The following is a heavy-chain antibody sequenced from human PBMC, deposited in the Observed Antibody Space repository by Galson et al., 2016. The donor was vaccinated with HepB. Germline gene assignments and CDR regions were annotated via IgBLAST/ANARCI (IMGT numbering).Heavy chain of an antibody. D-gene: IGHD1-26*01. CDR2: IHYSGTT. V-gene: IGHV4-59*01. CDR3: ARDGGWEPLGGMDV. Sequence: SETLSLTCSVSGGSIWPYYWSWVRQPPGKGLEWIGCIHYSGTTNYNAPLKSRLTISVDTTQNQVSLKLTSVTAADTAVYYCARDGGWEPLGGMDVWGQGTTVTVSS. J-gene: IGHJ6*02. CDR1: GGSIWPYY.